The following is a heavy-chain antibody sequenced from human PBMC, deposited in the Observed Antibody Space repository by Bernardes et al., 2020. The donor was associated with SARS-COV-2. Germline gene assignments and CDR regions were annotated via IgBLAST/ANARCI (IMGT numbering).Heavy chain of an antibody. J-gene: IGHJ4*02. D-gene: IGHD5-12*01. V-gene: IGHV4-59*01. CDR1: GGSISSYY. Sequence: SETLSLTCTVSGGSISSYYWSWIRQPPGKGLEWIGYIYYSGSTNYNPSLKSRVTISVDTSKNQFSLKLSSVTAADTAVYYCAREGFIDGYNLVDYWGQGTLVTVSS. CDR2: IYYSGST. CDR3: AREGFIDGYNLVDY.